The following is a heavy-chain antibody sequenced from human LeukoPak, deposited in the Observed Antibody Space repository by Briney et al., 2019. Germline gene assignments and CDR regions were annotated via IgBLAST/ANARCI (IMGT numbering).Heavy chain of an antibody. CDR3: ARRGPSDASTSNFFDY. J-gene: IGHJ4*02. D-gene: IGHD2-2*01. CDR2: IYYNGSP. V-gene: IGHV4-39*01. Sequence: PSETLSLTCTVSGDSFRSSPYYWGWIRQPPGKGLEWIGCIYYNGSPYYNPSLKSRVTVSADTAKNQFSLKVNSVTATDTAVYYCARRGPSDASTSNFFDYWGQGVLVTVSS. CDR1: GDSFRSSPYY.